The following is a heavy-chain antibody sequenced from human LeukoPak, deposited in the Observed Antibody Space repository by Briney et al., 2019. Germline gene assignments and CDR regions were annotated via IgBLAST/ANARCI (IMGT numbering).Heavy chain of an antibody. CDR1: GGSISSGYY. Sequence: SETLSLTCTVSGGSISSGYYWGWIRQPPGKGLEWIGEIYHSGSTNYNPSLKSRVTISVDKSKNQFSLKLSSVTAADTAVYYCARYRRGIVVVPAADWYFDLWGRGTLVTVSS. V-gene: IGHV4-38-2*02. CDR2: IYHSGST. J-gene: IGHJ2*01. CDR3: ARYRRGIVVVPAADWYFDL. D-gene: IGHD2-2*01.